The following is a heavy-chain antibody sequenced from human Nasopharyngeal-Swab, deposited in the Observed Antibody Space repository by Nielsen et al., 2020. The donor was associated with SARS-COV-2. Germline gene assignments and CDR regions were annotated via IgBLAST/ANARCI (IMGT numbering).Heavy chain of an antibody. V-gene: IGHV1-2*06. CDR3: ARGNSYGYDY. CDR2: INSNSGDT. D-gene: IGHD5-18*01. CDR1: GYTFTGYY. Sequence: ASVKVSCKASGYTFTGYYMHWVRQAPGQGLEWMGRINSNSGDTKYAQKFQGRVTMTRDTSISTADMELSRLRSDDTAVYDCARGNSYGYDYWGQGILVTVSS. J-gene: IGHJ4*02.